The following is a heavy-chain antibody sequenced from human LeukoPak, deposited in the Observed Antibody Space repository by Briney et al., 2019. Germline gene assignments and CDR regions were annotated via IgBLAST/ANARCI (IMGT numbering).Heavy chain of an antibody. J-gene: IGHJ4*02. D-gene: IGHD2-21*02. V-gene: IGHV4-38-2*02. CDR3: AASVTAIAY. CDR2: IYHSGST. CDR1: GYSISSGYY. Sequence: PSETLSLTCTVSGYSISSGYYWGWIRQPPGKGLEWIGSIYHSGSTYYNPSLKSRVTISVDTSKNQFSLKLSSVTAADTAVYYCAASVTAIAYWGQGTLVTVSS.